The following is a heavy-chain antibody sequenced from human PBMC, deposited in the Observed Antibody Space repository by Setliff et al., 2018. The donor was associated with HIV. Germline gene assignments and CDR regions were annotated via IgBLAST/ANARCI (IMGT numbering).Heavy chain of an antibody. Sequence: GGSLRLSCAASGFTFSTYWMIWVRQAPGKGLEWVAKIKQDGSEKYYVDSVKGRFTISRDNAKNSLYLQMNSLRAEDTAVYYCARDPETYMDVWGQGTTVTRLL. V-gene: IGHV3-7*01. J-gene: IGHJ6*02. CDR2: IKQDGSEK. CDR1: GFTFSTYW. CDR3: ARDPETYMDV.